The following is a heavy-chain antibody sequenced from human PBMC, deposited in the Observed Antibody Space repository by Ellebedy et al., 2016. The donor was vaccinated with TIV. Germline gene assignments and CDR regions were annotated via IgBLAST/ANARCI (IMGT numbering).Heavy chain of an antibody. J-gene: IGHJ5*01. CDR1: GFSFRSYW. D-gene: IGHD4-17*01. CDR3: ARRGSYGDYAVQVNSWFDS. V-gene: IGHV3-7*01. CDR2: IYQDGSVQ. Sequence: GESLKISCVASGFSFRSYWMSWVRQAPGKGLEWVANIYQDGSVQYYLDSVKGRFTISRDNAINSLFLQMNSLRAGDTAVYYCARRGSYGDYAVQVNSWFDSWGRGTLVTVSS.